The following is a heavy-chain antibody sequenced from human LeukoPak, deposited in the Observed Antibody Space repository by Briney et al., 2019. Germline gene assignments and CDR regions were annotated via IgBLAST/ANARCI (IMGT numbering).Heavy chain of an antibody. Sequence: GGSLRLSCAASGFTFSSYAMSWVRQAPGKGLEWVSAISGSGGSTYYADSVKGRFTISRDNAKNSLYLQMNSLRAEDTALYYCAKGRVNSGYDLGFDYWGQGTLVTVSS. CDR3: AKGRVNSGYDLGFDY. J-gene: IGHJ4*02. CDR2: ISGSGGST. CDR1: GFTFSSYA. V-gene: IGHV3-23*01. D-gene: IGHD5-12*01.